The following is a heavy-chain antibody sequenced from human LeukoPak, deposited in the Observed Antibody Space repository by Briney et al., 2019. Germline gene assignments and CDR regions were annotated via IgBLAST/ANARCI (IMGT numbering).Heavy chain of an antibody. CDR1: GGSISSSSYY. D-gene: IGHD3-10*01. CDR3: ARGNYGSGSYVLDY. V-gene: IGHV4-39*07. Sequence: SETLSLTCTVSGGSISSSSYYWGWIRQPPGKGLEWIGSIYYSGSTYYNPSLKNRVTISVDTSKNQFSLTLSSVTAADTAVYYCARGNYGSGSYVLDYWGQGTLVTVSS. J-gene: IGHJ4*02. CDR2: IYYSGST.